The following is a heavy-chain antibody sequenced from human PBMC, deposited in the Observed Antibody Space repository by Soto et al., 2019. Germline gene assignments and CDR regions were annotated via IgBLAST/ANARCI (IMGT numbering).Heavy chain of an antibody. CDR1: GFTFSGSA. V-gene: IGHV3-73*02. CDR2: IRSKANSYAT. Sequence: EVQLVESGGGLVQPGGSLKLSCAASGFTFSGSAMHWVRQASGKGLEWVGRIRSKANSYATAYAASVKGRFTISRDDSNNTAYLQMNSLRAEDTAVYYCAKEGHGDYRDFDYWGQGTLVTVSS. J-gene: IGHJ4*02. CDR3: AKEGHGDYRDFDY. D-gene: IGHD4-17*01.